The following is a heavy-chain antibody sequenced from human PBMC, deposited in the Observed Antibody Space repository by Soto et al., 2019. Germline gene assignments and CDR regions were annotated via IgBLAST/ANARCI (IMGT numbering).Heavy chain of an antibody. CDR2: ISGSGGST. J-gene: IGHJ4*02. CDR3: AKDRYSYGYQYFDY. Sequence: GGSLRLSCAASGFTFRSFTMNWVRQAPGKGLEWVSAISGSGGSTYYADSVKGRFTISRDNSKNTLYLQMNSLRAEDTAVYYCAKDRYSYGYQYFDYWGQGTLVTVSS. V-gene: IGHV3-23*01. CDR1: GFTFRSFT. D-gene: IGHD5-18*01.